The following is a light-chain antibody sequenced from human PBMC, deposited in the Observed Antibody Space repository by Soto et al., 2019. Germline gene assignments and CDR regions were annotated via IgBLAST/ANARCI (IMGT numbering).Light chain of an antibody. Sequence: DTRMTQSPSSLSASVGDRVTITCQASQDIGVYLSWYQQKPGQAPKVLIYDASDLETGVPSRFGGSGSATDFTLIIHNLEPDDVATYFCQQYDILPYTFGQGTKLEIK. CDR2: DAS. V-gene: IGKV1-33*01. J-gene: IGKJ2*01. CDR1: QDIGVY. CDR3: QQYDILPYT.